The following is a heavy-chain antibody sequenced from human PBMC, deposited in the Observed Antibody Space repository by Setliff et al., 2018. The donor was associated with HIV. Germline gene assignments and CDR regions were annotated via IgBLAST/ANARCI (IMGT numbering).Heavy chain of an antibody. V-gene: IGHV4-4*07. CDR3: ARGIVGATLSYFDY. J-gene: IGHJ4*02. CDR1: GGSISSYY. Sequence: PSETLSLTCTVSGGSISSYYWSWIRQPAGKGLEWIGRIYTSGSTNYNPSLKSRVTISLDTAKNQFSLRMTSVTAADTAVYFCARGIVGATLSYFDYWGQGTLVTVSS. CDR2: IYTSGST. D-gene: IGHD1-26*01.